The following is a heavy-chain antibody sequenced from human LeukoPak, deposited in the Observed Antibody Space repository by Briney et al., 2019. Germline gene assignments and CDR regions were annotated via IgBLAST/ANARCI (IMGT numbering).Heavy chain of an antibody. V-gene: IGHV1-2*02. CDR3: ARGYVLRFLEWLRDYYYYMDV. J-gene: IGHJ6*03. D-gene: IGHD3-3*01. Sequence: ASVKVSCKASGYTFTGYYMHWVRQAPGQGLEWMGWINPNSGGTNYAQKSQGRVTMTRDTSISTAYMELSRLRSDDTAVYYCARGYVLRFLEWLRDYYYYMDVWGKGTTVTVSS. CDR1: GYTFTGYY. CDR2: INPNSGGT.